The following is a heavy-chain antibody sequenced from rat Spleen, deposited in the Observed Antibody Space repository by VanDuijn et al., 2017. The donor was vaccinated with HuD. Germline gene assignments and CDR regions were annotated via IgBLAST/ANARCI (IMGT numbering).Heavy chain of an antibody. CDR2: IWSGGNT. V-gene: IGHV2-15*01. CDR1: GFSLSNYG. Sequence: QVQLKESGPGLVQPSQSLSLTCTVSGFSLSNYGVIWVRQPPGKGLEWIGAIWSGGNTDYNSALKSRLSISRDTAKSQVFLKMNSLQTEDTAIYFCTRHYYDGSYYHGTFDYWGQGVMVTVSS. J-gene: IGHJ2*01. D-gene: IGHD1-12*02. CDR3: TRHYYDGSYYHGTFDY.